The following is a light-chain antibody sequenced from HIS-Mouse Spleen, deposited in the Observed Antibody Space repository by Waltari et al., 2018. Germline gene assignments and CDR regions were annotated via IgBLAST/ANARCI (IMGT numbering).Light chain of an antibody. CDR2: AAS. CDR3: QKYNSAPLIT. J-gene: IGKJ5*01. Sequence: DIQMTQSPSSLSASVGDRVTTTCRARQGISYYLAWYQQKPEKVPKLLIYAASPLQSGVPSRFSSSGSGTYFTLTISSLQPEDVATYYCQKYNSAPLITFGQGTRLEIK. V-gene: IGKV1-27*01. CDR1: QGISYY.